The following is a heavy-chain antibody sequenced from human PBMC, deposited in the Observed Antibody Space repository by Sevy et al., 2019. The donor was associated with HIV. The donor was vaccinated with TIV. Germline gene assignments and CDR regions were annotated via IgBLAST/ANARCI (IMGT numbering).Heavy chain of an antibody. V-gene: IGHV5-10-1*01. CDR2: IDPRDSYT. CDR3: AREESSLSDDTSCYWFDP. Sequence: GESLKISCQASGYILTNYWITWVRQMPGKGLEWMGRIDPRDSYTYYSPSFEGHATISADKSSNTAYLQWTSVQASDTAIYYCAREESSLSDDTSCYWFDPWGQGTRVTVSS. CDR1: GYILTNYW. J-gene: IGHJ5*02. D-gene: IGHD2-2*01.